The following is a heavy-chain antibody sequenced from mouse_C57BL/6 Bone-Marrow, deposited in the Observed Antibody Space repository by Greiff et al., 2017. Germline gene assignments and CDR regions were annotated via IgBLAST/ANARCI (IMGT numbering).Heavy chain of an antibody. Sequence: EVHLVESGGGLVKPGGSLKLSCAASGFTFSDYGMHWVRQAPEKGLEWVAYISSGSSTIYYADTVKGRFTISRDNAKNTLLLQMTSLRSEDTAMYYCARDDGYYVRYFDVWGTGTTVTVSS. D-gene: IGHD2-3*01. V-gene: IGHV5-17*01. CDR3: ARDDGYYVRYFDV. J-gene: IGHJ1*03. CDR1: GFTFSDYG. CDR2: ISSGSSTI.